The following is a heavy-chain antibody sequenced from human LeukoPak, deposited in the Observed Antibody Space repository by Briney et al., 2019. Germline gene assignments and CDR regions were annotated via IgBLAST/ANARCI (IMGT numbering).Heavy chain of an antibody. J-gene: IGHJ6*02. Sequence: SETLSLTCTVSGGSISSYYWSWIRQPPGKGLEWIGYIYYSGSTNYNPSLKSRVTISVDTSKNQFSLKLSSVTAAGTAVYYCATLSGDYYDSIGYYYVRRYYYYGMDVWGQGTTVTVSS. D-gene: IGHD3-22*01. CDR2: IYYSGST. V-gene: IGHV4-59*01. CDR1: GGSISSYY. CDR3: ATLSGDYYDSIGYYYVRRYYYYGMDV.